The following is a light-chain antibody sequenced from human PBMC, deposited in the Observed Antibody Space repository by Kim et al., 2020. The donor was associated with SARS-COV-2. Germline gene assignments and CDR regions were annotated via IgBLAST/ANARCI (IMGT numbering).Light chain of an antibody. CDR3: QAWDGSTVV. CDR2: QDS. J-gene: IGLJ2*01. V-gene: IGLV3-1*01. Sequence: SVSPGQTASITCAGDKLGDKYACWYQQKPGQSPVLVIYQDSKRPSGIPERFSGPNSGNTATLTISGTQAMDEADYYCQAWDGSTVVFGGGTQLTVL. CDR1: KLGDKY.